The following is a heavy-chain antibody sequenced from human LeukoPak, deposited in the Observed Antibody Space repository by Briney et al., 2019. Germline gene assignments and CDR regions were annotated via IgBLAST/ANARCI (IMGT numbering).Heavy chain of an antibody. D-gene: IGHD2-2*01. CDR1: EFTFTNFW. V-gene: IGHV3-7*01. CDR2: TNRDGSEK. J-gene: IGHJ3*02. CDR3: ARDSASCRGCAFDI. Sequence: GGSLRLSCAASEFTFTNFWMSWVRQAPGKGLEWVANTNRDGSEKYYVDSVKGRVTISRDNAMNFLYLQLNSLGVDDTAVYYCARDSASCRGCAFDIWGQGTVVTVSS.